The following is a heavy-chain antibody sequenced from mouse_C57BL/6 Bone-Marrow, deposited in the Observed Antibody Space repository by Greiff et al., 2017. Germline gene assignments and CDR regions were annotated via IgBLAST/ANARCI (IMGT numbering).Heavy chain of an antibody. Sequence: QVQLQQPGAELVMPGASVKLSCKASGYTFTSYWMHWVKQRPGQGLEWIGEIDPSDSYTNYKQKFKGKSTLTVDKSSSTAYVQLSSLTSEDSAVYYCARFYYAWGFYAMDYWGQGTSVTVSS. V-gene: IGHV1-69*01. CDR2: IDPSDSYT. D-gene: IGHD1-1*01. J-gene: IGHJ4*01. CDR1: GYTFTSYW. CDR3: ARFYYAWGFYAMDY.